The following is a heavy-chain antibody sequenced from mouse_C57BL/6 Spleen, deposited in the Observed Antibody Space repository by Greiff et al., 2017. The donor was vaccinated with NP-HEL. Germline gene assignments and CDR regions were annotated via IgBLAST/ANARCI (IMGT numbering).Heavy chain of an antibody. CDR3: ARSRSGDSAWFAY. J-gene: IGHJ3*01. CDR2: IYPGSGST. V-gene: IGHV1-55*01. CDR1: GYTFTSYW. Sequence: VQLQQSGAELVKPGASVKMSCKASGYTFTSYWITWVKQRPGQGLEWIGDIYPGSGSTNYNEKFKSKATLTVDTSSSTAYMQLSSLTSEDSAVYYCARSRSGDSAWFAYWGQGTLVTVSA. D-gene: IGHD3-1*01.